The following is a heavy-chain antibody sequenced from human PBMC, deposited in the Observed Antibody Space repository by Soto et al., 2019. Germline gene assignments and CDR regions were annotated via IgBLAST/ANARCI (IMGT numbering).Heavy chain of an antibody. CDR3: ARYSGSSWFDY. CDR1: GGSISTYY. V-gene: IGHV4-59*01. J-gene: IGHJ4*02. D-gene: IGHD6-13*01. CDR2: INYSGRT. Sequence: TLSLTCTVSGGSISTYYWSWIRQPPGKGLEWIGYINYSGRTNYNPSLKSRVTMSLDTSKNQFSLKLRSVTAADTAVFYCARYSGSSWFDYWGQGTLVTVSS.